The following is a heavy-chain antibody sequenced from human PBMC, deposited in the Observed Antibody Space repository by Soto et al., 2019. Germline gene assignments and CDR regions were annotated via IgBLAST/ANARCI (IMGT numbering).Heavy chain of an antibody. J-gene: IGHJ6*02. Sequence: SETLSLTCTVSGGSISSYYWSWIRQPAGKGLEWIGRIYTSGSTNYNPSLKSRVTMSVDTSKNQFSLKLSSVTAADTAVYYCARERAAAGTTYYYYYYGMDVWGQGTTATVSS. CDR2: IYTSGST. V-gene: IGHV4-4*07. CDR3: ARERAAAGTTYYYYYYGMDV. CDR1: GGSISSYY. D-gene: IGHD6-13*01.